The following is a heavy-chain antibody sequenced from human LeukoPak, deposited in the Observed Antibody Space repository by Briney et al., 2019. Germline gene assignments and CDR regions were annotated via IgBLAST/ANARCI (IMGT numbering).Heavy chain of an antibody. J-gene: IGHJ4*02. V-gene: IGHV4-59*08. CDR1: GGSINNYY. Sequence: SETLSLTCTVSGGSINNYYCSWIRQPPGKGLEWIGYIYYSGRTNYNPSLKSRVTISIDTSKNQFSLNLSSVTAADTAVYYCARTSNWYSSGWYIYWGQGTLVTVSS. CDR2: IYYSGRT. CDR3: ARTSNWYSSGWYIY. D-gene: IGHD6-19*01.